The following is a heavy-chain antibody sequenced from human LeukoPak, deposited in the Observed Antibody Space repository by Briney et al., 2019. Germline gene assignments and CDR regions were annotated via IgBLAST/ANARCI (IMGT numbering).Heavy chain of an antibody. J-gene: IGHJ3*02. Sequence: MASETLSLTCTVSGGSISSSSYYWGWIRQPPGKGLEWIGSIYYSGSTYYNPSLKSRVTISVDTSKNQFSLKLSSVTAADTAVYYCARIYGSGSYYNLWAFDIWGQGTMVTVSS. CDR2: IYYSGST. D-gene: IGHD3-10*01. V-gene: IGHV4-39*07. CDR1: GGSISSSSYY. CDR3: ARIYGSGSYYNLWAFDI.